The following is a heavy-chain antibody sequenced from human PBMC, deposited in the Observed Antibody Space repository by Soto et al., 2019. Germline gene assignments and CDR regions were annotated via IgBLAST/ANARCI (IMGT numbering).Heavy chain of an antibody. CDR1: GASIDGSF. CDR2: IYSSGST. J-gene: IGHJ3*02. Sequence: QVQLQESGPGLVKPSETLSLTCSVSGASIDGSFWSWIRQPPGKGLEWIGFIYSSGSTNYNPSLKSRLTISLDTSKKQFSLNLRSVTAADTAVYYCARAPGLHHAFDMWGRGTLVTVSS. CDR3: ARAPGLHHAFDM. V-gene: IGHV4-59*01.